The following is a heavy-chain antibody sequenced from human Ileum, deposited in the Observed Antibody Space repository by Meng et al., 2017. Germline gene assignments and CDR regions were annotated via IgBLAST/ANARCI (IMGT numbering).Heavy chain of an antibody. CDR2: IHHSGRT. J-gene: IGHJ4*02. Sequence: VPLNQGGVGLFKPSETLSLTCAVFGGSFNDYYWSWVRKSPGKGLEWIGQIHHSGRTNYKSSLERRVTISVDTSKSQFSLKLTSVTAADTAMYYCVRGPARETHDFDYWGQGALVTVSS. CDR1: GGSFNDYY. CDR3: VRGPARETHDFDY. D-gene: IGHD1-26*01. V-gene: IGHV4-34*01.